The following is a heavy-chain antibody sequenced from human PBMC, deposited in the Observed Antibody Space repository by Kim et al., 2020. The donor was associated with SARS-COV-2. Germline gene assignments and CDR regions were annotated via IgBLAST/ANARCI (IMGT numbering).Heavy chain of an antibody. CDR2: INNGFGT. CDR3: SKPGNIVTPGKVVGG. CDR1: GFTFNNYG. D-gene: IGHD5-12*01. J-gene: IGHJ1*01. Sequence: GGSLRLSCVASGFTFNNYGMSWVRQAPGKGLEWLAGINNGFGTYYADSVKGRFTISRDNSKNTVYLQMNSLRSDDSAIYYCSKPGNIVTPGKVVGGWGQGTLVTVSS. V-gene: IGHV3-23*01.